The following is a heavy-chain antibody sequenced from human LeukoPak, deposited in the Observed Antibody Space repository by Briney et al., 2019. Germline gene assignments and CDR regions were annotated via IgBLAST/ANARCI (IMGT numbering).Heavy chain of an antibody. CDR3: ARRYCSSNSCHAFDY. D-gene: IGHD2-2*01. V-gene: IGHV4-34*01. J-gene: IGHJ4*02. CDR2: INHSGST. Sequence: SETLSLTCAVYGGSFSGYYWSWIRQPPGKGLEWIGEINHSGSTNYNPSLKSRVTISVDTSKNQFSLKLSSVTAADTAVYYCARRYCSSNSCHAFDYWGQGTLVTVSS. CDR1: GGSFSGYY.